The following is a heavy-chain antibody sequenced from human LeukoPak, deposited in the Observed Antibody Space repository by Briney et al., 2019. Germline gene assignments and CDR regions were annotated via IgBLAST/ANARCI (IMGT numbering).Heavy chain of an antibody. CDR2: IYYSGST. CDR3: ARLITGTTTAFDI. V-gene: IGHV4-30-4*08. Sequence: SQTLSLTCTVSGGSISSGDYYWSWIRQPPGKGLEWIGYIYYSGSTYYNPSLKSRVTISVDTSKNQFSLKLSSVTAADTAVYYCARLITGTTTAFDIWGQGTMVTVSS. CDR1: GGSISSGDYY. D-gene: IGHD1-7*01. J-gene: IGHJ3*02.